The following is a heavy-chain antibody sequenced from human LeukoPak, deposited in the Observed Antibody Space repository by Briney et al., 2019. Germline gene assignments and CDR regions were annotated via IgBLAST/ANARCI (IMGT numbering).Heavy chain of an antibody. V-gene: IGHV4-39*01. CDR3: ARGGYGGYDSPIYYHYMDV. CDR2: IYYSGST. Sequence: PSETLSLTCTVSGGSISSSSYYWGWIRQPPGKGLEWIGSIYYSGSTYYNPSLKSRVTTSVDTSKNQFSLKLSSVTAADTAVYYCARGGYGGYDSPIYYHYMDVWGKGTTVTVSS. D-gene: IGHD5-12*01. J-gene: IGHJ6*03. CDR1: GGSISSSSYY.